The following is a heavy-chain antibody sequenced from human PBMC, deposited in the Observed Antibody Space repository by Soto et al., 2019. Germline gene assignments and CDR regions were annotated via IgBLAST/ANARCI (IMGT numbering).Heavy chain of an antibody. D-gene: IGHD5-12*01. V-gene: IGHV3-9*01. Sequence: EVRLVESGGGFVQPGRSLRLSCTVSGFTFDDHSMHWVRQAPGKGLEWVSGINYNGGRVAYVDSVRGRFTIGRDNANNSFFLQMNSLRPEATGLYFCSKGRPRYSGLDTDFDAWGQGTPVTVAS. CDR2: INYNGGRV. CDR3: SKGRPRYSGLDTDFDA. CDR1: GFTFDDHS. J-gene: IGHJ4*02.